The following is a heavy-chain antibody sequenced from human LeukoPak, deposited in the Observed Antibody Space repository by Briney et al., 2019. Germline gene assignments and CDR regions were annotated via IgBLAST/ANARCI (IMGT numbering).Heavy chain of an antibody. CDR3: ATYSSRNAREFQS. J-gene: IGHJ1*01. V-gene: IGHV3-7*01. CDR2: IKTDGSEK. Sequence: GGSLRLSCGASGFTFSNSWMTGVRQTPGKGGEGVANIKTDGSEKYYVDSVRCRFTISSDNAKNSLYLQINSLRAEDTAVYYCATYSSRNAREFQSWGQGTLVTVSS. CDR1: GFTFSNSW. D-gene: IGHD2-2*01.